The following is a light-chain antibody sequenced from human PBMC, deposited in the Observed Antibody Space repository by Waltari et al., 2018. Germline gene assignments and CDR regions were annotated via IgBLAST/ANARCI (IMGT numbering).Light chain of an antibody. CDR2: AAS. CDR3: QQFSIYPIT. CDR1: QGIGSS. Sequence: DIQLTQSPSFLSASVGDRVTITCLASQGIGSSLTWYQLKAGKAPMLLIYAASTLQAGVPSRFSASGSGTDFTLTISSVQPEDFAIYYCQQFSIYPITFGGGTKVEVK. J-gene: IGKJ4*01. V-gene: IGKV1-9*01.